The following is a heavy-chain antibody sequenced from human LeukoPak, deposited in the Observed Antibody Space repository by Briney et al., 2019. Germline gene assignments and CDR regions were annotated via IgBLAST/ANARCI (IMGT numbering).Heavy chain of an antibody. V-gene: IGHV3-30-3*01. Sequence: QPGGSLRLSCAASGFTFSSYAMHWVRQAPGKGLEWVAVISYDGSNKYYADSVKGRFTISRDNSKNTLYLQMNSLRAEDTAVYYCARENAEFGSFDYWGQGTLVTVSS. CDR2: ISYDGSNK. CDR1: GFTFSSYA. CDR3: ARENAEFGSFDY. J-gene: IGHJ4*02. D-gene: IGHD3-10*01.